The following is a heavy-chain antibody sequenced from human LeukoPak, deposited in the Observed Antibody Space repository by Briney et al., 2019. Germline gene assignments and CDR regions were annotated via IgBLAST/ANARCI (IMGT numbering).Heavy chain of an antibody. V-gene: IGHV3-48*03. CDR3: AKDRDSSSWYLGSCFGDY. CDR1: GFTFSSYE. CDR2: ISSSGSTI. D-gene: IGHD6-13*01. Sequence: PGGSLRLSCAASGFTFSSYEMNWVRQAPGKGLEWVSYISSSGSTIYYADSVKGRFTISRDKSKNTLYLEMNSLRAEDTAVYYCAKDRDSSSWYLGSCFGDYWGQGTLVTVSS. J-gene: IGHJ4*02.